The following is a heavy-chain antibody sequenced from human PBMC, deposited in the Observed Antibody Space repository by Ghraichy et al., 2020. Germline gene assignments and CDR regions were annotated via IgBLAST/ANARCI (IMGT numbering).Heavy chain of an antibody. CDR2: IIPVFVKA. CDR3: ARGSELGEPTFY. D-gene: IGHD3-16*01. J-gene: IGHJ4*02. Sequence: SVKVSCKSSGGIFSSDAITWVRQAPGQGLEWMGGIIPVFVKANYAQKFQGRVTITADDSTKTVYMELSSLRSEDTAVYYCARGSELGEPTFYWGQGTLVTVSS. V-gene: IGHV1-69*13. CDR1: GGIFSSDA.